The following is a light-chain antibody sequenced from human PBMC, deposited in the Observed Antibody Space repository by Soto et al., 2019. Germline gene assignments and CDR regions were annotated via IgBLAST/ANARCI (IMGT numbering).Light chain of an antibody. CDR3: SSYISSSTFVV. V-gene: IGLV2-14*01. CDR2: EVS. CDR1: SSDVGGYNY. Sequence: QSVLTQPPSASGSPGQSVTISCTGISSDVGGYNYVSWYQQHPGKAPKLMIYEVSNRPSGVSNRFSGSKSGNTASLTISGLQAEDEADYYCSSYISSSTFVVFGGGTKLTVL. J-gene: IGLJ2*01.